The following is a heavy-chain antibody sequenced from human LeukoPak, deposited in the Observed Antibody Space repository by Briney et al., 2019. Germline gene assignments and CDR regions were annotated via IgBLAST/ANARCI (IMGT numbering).Heavy chain of an antibody. CDR1: GYTFTSYG. J-gene: IGHJ4*02. D-gene: IGHD3-10*01. Sequence: ASVKVSCKASGYTFTSYGISWVRQAPGQGLEWMGWISAYNGNTNYAQKLQGRVTMTTDTSTSTAYMELRSLRSDDTAVYYCARDLGQLWFGELRVDYWGQGTLVTVSS. CDR3: ARDLGQLWFGELRVDY. CDR2: ISAYNGNT. V-gene: IGHV1-18*01.